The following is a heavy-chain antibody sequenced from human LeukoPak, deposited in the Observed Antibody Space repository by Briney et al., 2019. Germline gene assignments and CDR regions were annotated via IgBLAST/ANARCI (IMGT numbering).Heavy chain of an antibody. D-gene: IGHD2-21*02. CDR1: GFTFSSYA. CDR2: ISYDGSNK. CDR3: AKDCSGDWIDAFDI. Sequence: PGGSLRLSCAASGFTFSSYAMHWVRQAAGKGLEWVAVISYDGSNKYYADSVKGRFTISRDNSKNTLSLQMNSLRAEDTAVYYCAKDCSGDWIDAFDIWGQGTMVTVSS. J-gene: IGHJ3*02. V-gene: IGHV3-30-3*01.